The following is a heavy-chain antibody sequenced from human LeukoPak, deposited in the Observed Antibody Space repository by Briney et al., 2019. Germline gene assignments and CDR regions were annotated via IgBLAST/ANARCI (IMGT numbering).Heavy chain of an antibody. Sequence: SDTLSLTCSVSGGSLRNYYWTWIRQSPGKGLEWIGYIYYSGSTNYNPSLKSRVTISVDTSKNQFSLKLSSVTAADTAVYYCARMFLSVRWLERKVYYYYGMDVWGQGTTVTVSS. CDR1: GGSLRNYY. CDR3: ARMFLSVRWLERKVYYYYGMDV. D-gene: IGHD6-19*01. CDR2: IYYSGST. V-gene: IGHV4-59*07. J-gene: IGHJ6*02.